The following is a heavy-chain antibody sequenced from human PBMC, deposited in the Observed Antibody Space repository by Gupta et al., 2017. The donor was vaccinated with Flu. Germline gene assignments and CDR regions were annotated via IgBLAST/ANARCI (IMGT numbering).Heavy chain of an antibody. CDR1: RFRFRTYS. Sequence: EVQLVVAGGGLVNSGGSLRISWTAFRFRFRTYSMNWVRQAPGKGWEWVLFISSSSSYIYYADSVKGRLTVSRDNAKNSLYLQMDSLRAEGTAVYHCARVFAVEQKTDYWGQGTLVTVSS. V-gene: IGHV3-21*02. D-gene: IGHD3-16*01. CDR2: ISSSSSYI. CDR3: ARVFAVEQKTDY. J-gene: IGHJ4*02.